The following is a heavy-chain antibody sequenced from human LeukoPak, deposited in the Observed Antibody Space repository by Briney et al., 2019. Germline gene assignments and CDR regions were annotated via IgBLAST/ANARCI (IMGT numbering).Heavy chain of an antibody. V-gene: IGHV3-23*01. CDR1: GSFSSYV. J-gene: IGHJ4*02. CDR2: LSASGGST. CDR3: AKDLILVLPAAYDY. Sequence: GRSLRLSCAASGSFSSYVMTWVRQAPGRGLEWVSTLSASGGSTYYADSVKGRFTISRDNSKNTLYLQMSSLRAEDTAVYFCAKDLILVLPAAYDYWGQGTLVTVSS. D-gene: IGHD2-2*01.